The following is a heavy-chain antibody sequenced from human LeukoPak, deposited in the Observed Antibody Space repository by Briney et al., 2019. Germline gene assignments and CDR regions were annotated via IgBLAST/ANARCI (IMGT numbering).Heavy chain of an antibody. Sequence: SETLSLTCAVYGGSFSGYYWSWIRQPPGKGLEWIGEINHSGSTNYNPSLKSRVTISVDTSKNQFSLKLSSVTAADTAVYYRARESYDYVWGSYRLNTPFDYWGQGTLVTVSS. D-gene: IGHD3-16*02. V-gene: IGHV4-34*01. CDR2: INHSGST. CDR1: GGSFSGYY. CDR3: ARESYDYVWGSYRLNTPFDY. J-gene: IGHJ4*02.